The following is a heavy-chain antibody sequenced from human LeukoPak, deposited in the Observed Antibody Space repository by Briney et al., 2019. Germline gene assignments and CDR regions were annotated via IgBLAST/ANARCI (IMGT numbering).Heavy chain of an antibody. CDR1: GFTFSSYA. J-gene: IGHJ4*02. CDR3: TLTTFGVVYYFDY. D-gene: IGHD1/OR15-1a*01. CDR2: ISYDGINQ. V-gene: IGHV3-30*04. Sequence: GGSLRLSCATSGFTFSSYAMHWVRQAPGKGLQWVALISYDGINQYYADSVKGRFIISRDNSKNTLYLQLNSLRLEDTAVYYCTLTTFGVVYYFDYWGQGTLVTVSS.